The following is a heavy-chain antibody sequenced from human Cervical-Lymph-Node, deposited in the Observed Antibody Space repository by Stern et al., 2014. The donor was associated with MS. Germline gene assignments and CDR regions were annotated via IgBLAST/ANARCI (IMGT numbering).Heavy chain of an antibody. D-gene: IGHD2-8*02. CDR3: AKHACTGAACPFDL. J-gene: IGHJ4*02. CDR1: GDSISSYTHY. Sequence: QVQLQESGPGLVKPSETLSLTCAVSGDSISSYTHYWAWIRQPPGKGLEWIGSVYYSGATYYNPSLKSPVTIYADTSKNHFSRGLNSVTAADTAVYYCAKHACTGAACPFDLWGQGTLVTVSS. V-gene: IGHV4-39*01. CDR2: VYYSGAT.